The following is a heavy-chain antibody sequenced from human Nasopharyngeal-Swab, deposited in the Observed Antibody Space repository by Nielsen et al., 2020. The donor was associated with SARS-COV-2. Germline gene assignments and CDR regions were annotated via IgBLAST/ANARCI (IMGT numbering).Heavy chain of an antibody. Sequence: WIRQPPGKGLEWVAVISYEGSKKFFTDSVKGRFTISRDHSTKTLYLQMNSLRVEDTAVYYCARGLPMVRGVIRTSWFDPWGQGTLVTVSS. J-gene: IGHJ5*02. D-gene: IGHD3-10*01. CDR2: ISYEGSKK. V-gene: IGHV3-30*03. CDR3: ARGLPMVRGVIRTSWFDP.